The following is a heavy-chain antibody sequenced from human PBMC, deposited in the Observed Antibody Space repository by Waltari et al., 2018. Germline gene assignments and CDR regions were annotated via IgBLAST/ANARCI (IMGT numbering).Heavy chain of an antibody. D-gene: IGHD5-12*01. CDR2: IYPGDSET. V-gene: IGHV5-51*01. Sequence: EVQLVQSGAEVKKPGESLKISCQASGYTFTNYWIGWVRQWPGKGLEWMGSIYPGDSETTYSPSFEGQVTISADKSISVAYLQWSSLKASDTAMYYCVRQVGTNWLDPWGQGTQVTVSS. CDR1: GYTFTNYW. CDR3: VRQVGTNWLDP. J-gene: IGHJ5*02.